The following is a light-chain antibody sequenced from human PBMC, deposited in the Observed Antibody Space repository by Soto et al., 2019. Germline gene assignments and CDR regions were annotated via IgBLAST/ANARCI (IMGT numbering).Light chain of an antibody. V-gene: IGKV3-15*01. CDR3: QQYSKWPPIT. J-gene: IGKJ5*01. CDR2: DTS. Sequence: EIVLTQSPATLSLSPGERATLSCRASQSVSIHLAWYQQKPGQAPRLLIYDTSTRATGIPARFSGSGSGTEFTLTISSLQSEDFAVYYCQQYSKWPPITFGQGTRLEIK. CDR1: QSVSIH.